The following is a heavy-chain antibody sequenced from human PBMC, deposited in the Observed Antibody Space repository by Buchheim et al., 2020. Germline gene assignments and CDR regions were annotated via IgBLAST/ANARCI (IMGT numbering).Heavy chain of an antibody. D-gene: IGHD1-1*01. V-gene: IGHV3-30*18. CDR2: ISYDGSNK. CDR3: AKGTMEVTWYFDL. Sequence: QVQLVESGGGVVQPGRSLRLSCAASGFTFSSYGMHWVRQAPGKGLEWVAVISYDGSNKYYADSVKGRFTISRDNSKNTLYLQMNSLRAEDTAVYYCAKGTMEVTWYFDLWGRGTL. J-gene: IGHJ2*01. CDR1: GFTFSSYG.